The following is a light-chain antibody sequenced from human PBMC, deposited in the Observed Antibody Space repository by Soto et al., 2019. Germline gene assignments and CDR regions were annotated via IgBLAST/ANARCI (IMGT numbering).Light chain of an antibody. CDR2: AVT. CDR3: SSYTSSSTL. CDR1: SSDAGGYNY. Sequence: QSVLTQPASVSGSPGQSITISCTGTSSDAGGYNYVSWYQQHPGKAPKLMIYAVTDRPSGVSSRFSGSKSGNTASLTISGLQAEDEADYYCSSYTSSSTLFGTGTKLTVL. V-gene: IGLV2-14*01. J-gene: IGLJ1*01.